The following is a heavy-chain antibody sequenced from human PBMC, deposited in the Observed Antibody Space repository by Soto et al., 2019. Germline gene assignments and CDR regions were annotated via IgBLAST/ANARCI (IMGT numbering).Heavy chain of an antibody. J-gene: IGHJ3*02. Sequence: SETLSLTCTVSGGSISSYYWSWIRQPPGKGLEWIGYIYYSGSTNYNPSLKSRVTISVDTSKNQFSLKLSSVTAADTAVYYCASWDSGYDLAFDIWGQGTMVTVSS. CDR3: ASWDSGYDLAFDI. CDR1: GGSISSYY. D-gene: IGHD5-12*01. CDR2: IYYSGST. V-gene: IGHV4-59*01.